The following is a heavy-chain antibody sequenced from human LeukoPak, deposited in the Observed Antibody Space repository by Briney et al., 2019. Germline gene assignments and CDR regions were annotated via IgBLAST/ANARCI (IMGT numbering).Heavy chain of an antibody. CDR2: IRGSGGNT. J-gene: IGHJ4*02. D-gene: IGHD6-6*01. CDR1: GFNFSSYA. V-gene: IGHV3-23*01. Sequence: GGSLRLSCAASGFNFSSYAMNWVRQAPGKGLEWVSTIRGSGGNTYYAASVKGRFTLPRDNSKNPLYLQMDSLRAEDTAVYYWTTLFLSSTSWSYWGQGTLVTISS. CDR3: TTLFLSSTSWSY.